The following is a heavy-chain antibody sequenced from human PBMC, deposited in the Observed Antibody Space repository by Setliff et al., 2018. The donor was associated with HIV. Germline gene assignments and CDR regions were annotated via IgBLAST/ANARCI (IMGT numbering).Heavy chain of an antibody. CDR2: ISATGST. J-gene: IGHJ6*02. CDR1: NASISTYY. Sequence: SETLSLTCTVSNASISTYYWTWIRQPPGKGLEWIGHISATGSTKYNPSLEGRVTISVYTSQNQFSLRLSSVTAADTAVYYCARNNPVLSQTFGADGLDVWGQGTTVTVS. CDR3: ARNNPVLSQTFGADGLDV. V-gene: IGHV4-4*09. D-gene: IGHD3-3*01.